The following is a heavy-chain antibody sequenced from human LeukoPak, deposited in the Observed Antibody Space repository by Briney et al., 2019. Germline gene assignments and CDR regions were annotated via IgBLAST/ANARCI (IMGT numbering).Heavy chain of an antibody. V-gene: IGHV4-34*01. CDR2: IYHRGST. Sequence: PSETLSLTCAVYSGSFSGYYWSRIRQPPGKGLEWIGKIYHRGSTNYNPSLKSRVTISVDTSKNQFSLKLSSVTAADTAVYYCARGGRAIAAALEFDYWGQGTLVTVSS. J-gene: IGHJ4*02. D-gene: IGHD6-13*01. CDR3: ARGGRAIAAALEFDY. CDR1: SGSFSGYY.